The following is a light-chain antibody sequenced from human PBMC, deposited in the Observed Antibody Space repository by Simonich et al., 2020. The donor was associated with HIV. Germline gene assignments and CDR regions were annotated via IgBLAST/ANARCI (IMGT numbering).Light chain of an antibody. Sequence: DIVMTQSPDSLAVSLGERATINCKSSQSVLYSSNNKNYLAWYQQKLGQPPKLLIYWASTRESGVPDRFSGSGSGTDFTLTISSLQAEDVAVYYCQQYYRTPPTFGQRTKVEIK. J-gene: IGKJ1*01. CDR2: WAS. CDR3: QQYYRTPPT. CDR1: QSVLYSSNNKNY. V-gene: IGKV4-1*01.